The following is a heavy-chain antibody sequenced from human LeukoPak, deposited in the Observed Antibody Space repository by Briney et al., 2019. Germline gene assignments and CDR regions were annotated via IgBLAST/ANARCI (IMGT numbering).Heavy chain of an antibody. CDR3: ARSAAYNSGWYGGDFDY. V-gene: IGHV4-59*01. Sequence: SETLSLTCTVSGGSISSYYWSWIRQPPGKGLEWIGFIYYSGSTNYNPSLKSRVTISIDTSKNQFSLKLSSVTAADTAVYYCARSAAYNSGWYGGDFDYWGQGTLVTVSS. CDR1: GGSISSYY. D-gene: IGHD6-19*01. J-gene: IGHJ4*02. CDR2: IYYSGST.